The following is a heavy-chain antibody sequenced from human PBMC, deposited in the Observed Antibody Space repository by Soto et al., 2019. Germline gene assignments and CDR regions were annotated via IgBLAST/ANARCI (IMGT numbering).Heavy chain of an antibody. CDR2: IDPSDSYT. CDR1: GYSFTSYW. V-gene: IGHV5-10-1*01. D-gene: IGHD2-2*01. CDR3: ARELIVVVPAAIMAFEI. J-gene: IGHJ3*02. Sequence: GESLKISCKGSGYSFTSYWISWVRQMPGKGLEWMGRIDPSDSYTNYSPSFQGHVTISADKSISTAYLQWSSLKASDTAMYYCARELIVVVPAAIMAFEIWGQGTMVTVS.